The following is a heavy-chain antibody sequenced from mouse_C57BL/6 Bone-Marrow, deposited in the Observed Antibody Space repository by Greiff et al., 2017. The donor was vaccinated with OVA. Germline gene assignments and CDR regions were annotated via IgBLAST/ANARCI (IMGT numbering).Heavy chain of an antibody. J-gene: IGHJ2*01. CDR2: IYPGSGNT. D-gene: IGHD1-1*01. CDR1: GYTFTDYY. CDR3: ARRGRSYEDFDY. V-gene: IGHV1-76*01. Sequence: QVQLQQSGAELVRPGASVKLSCKASGYTFTDYYINWVKQRPGQGLEWIARIYPGSGNTYYNEKFKGKATLTAEKSSSTAYMQLSSLTSEDSAVYFCARRGRSYEDFDYWGQGTTLTVSS.